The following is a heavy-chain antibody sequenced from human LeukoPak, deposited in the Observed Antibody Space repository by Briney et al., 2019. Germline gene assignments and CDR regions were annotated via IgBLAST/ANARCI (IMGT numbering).Heavy chain of an antibody. CDR2: IWFDGNNK. CDR3: ASARPTSSWTAFDI. J-gene: IGHJ3*02. Sequence: GGSLRLSCAASGFTFSSYVMHWVRQAPGKGLEWVTIIWFDGNNKYYADSVKGRFTISRDNSKNTMYLQMNSLRAEDTAVYYCASARPTSSWTAFDIWGQGTMVTVSS. D-gene: IGHD6-13*01. V-gene: IGHV3-33*01. CDR1: GFTFSSYV.